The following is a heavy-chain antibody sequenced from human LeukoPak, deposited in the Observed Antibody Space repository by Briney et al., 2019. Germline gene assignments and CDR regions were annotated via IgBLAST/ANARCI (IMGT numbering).Heavy chain of an antibody. Sequence: PGGSLRLSCAASGFTFSHYAMTWVCQAPGKGLEWVSAISGIEDNTYYADAVKGRFTISRDNSYNTLYLHMNSLRAEDTAVYYCAKGSGGVRYCSTVSCLPDDSWGQGTLVTVSS. CDR3: AKGSGGVRYCSTVSCLPDDS. J-gene: IGHJ4*02. CDR1: GFTFSHYA. CDR2: ISGIEDNT. V-gene: IGHV3-23*01. D-gene: IGHD2-2*01.